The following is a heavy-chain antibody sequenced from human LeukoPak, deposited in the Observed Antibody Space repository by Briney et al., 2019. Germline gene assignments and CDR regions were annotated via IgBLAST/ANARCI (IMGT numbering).Heavy chain of an antibody. CDR1: GGPISGYY. CDR3: ARRGGHGGSFDY. Sequence: SETLSLTCTVSGGPISGYYWSWIRQPPGKGLEWIGYIYYSGSGSTNYNPSLKSRVTISVDTSKNQFSLKLSSVTAADTAVYYCARRGGHGGSFDYWGQGTLVTVSS. D-gene: IGHD4-23*01. CDR2: IYYSGSGST. J-gene: IGHJ4*02. V-gene: IGHV4-59*08.